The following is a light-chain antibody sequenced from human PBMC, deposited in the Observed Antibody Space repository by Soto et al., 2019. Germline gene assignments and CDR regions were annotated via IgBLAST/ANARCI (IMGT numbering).Light chain of an antibody. J-gene: IGLJ2*01. CDR3: SSYTSSSTVV. CDR1: SSDVGAYNF. CDR2: EVT. Sequence: QSALTQPVSVSGSPGQSITISCTGTSSDVGAYNFVSWYQHHPGKAPKLMIYEVTSWPSGVSNRFSGSRSGNTASLTISGLQADDEAEYYCSSYTSSSTVVFGAGTKLTVL. V-gene: IGLV2-14*01.